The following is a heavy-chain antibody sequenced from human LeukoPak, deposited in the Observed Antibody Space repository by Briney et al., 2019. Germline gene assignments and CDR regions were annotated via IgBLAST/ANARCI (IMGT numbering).Heavy chain of an antibody. CDR3: ARDSYYYGSGSSYYGMDV. Sequence: ETLSLTCTVSGGSISSYYWSWIRQPPGKGLEWIGYIYYSGSTNYNPSLKSRVTISVDTSKNQFSLKLSSVTAADTAVYYCARDSYYYGSGSSYYGMDVWGQGTTVTVSS. V-gene: IGHV4-59*01. CDR2: IYYSGST. J-gene: IGHJ6*02. D-gene: IGHD3-10*01. CDR1: GGSISSYY.